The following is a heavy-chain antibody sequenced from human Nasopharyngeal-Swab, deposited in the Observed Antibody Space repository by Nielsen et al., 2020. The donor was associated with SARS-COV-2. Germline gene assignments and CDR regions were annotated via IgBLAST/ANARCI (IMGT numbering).Heavy chain of an antibody. J-gene: IGHJ3*02. CDR2: IYHSGST. D-gene: IGHD3-3*01. CDR3: ARAPRITIFGVVQAFDI. V-gene: IGHV4-4*02. Sequence: VRQAPGKGLEWIGEIYHSGSTNYNPSLKSRVTISVDTSKNQFSLKLCSVTAADTAVYYCARAPRITIFGVVQAFDIWGQGTMVTVSS.